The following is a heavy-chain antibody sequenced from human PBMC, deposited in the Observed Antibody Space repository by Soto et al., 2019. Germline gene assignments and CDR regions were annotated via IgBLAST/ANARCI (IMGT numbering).Heavy chain of an antibody. CDR2: SRSKANNYAT. CDR3: ASLIYDSSNFYDNDY. Sequence: EVQLVESGGGLVQPGGTLRLSCAASGFTFSGSSMHWVRQASGKGLEWVARSRSKANNYATTYAASVQGRFTISRDESKTTTYLQMNSLKTEDTAIYYCASLIYDSSNFYDNDYWGQGALVTVSS. J-gene: IGHJ4*02. D-gene: IGHD3-22*01. V-gene: IGHV3-73*02. CDR1: GFTFSGSS.